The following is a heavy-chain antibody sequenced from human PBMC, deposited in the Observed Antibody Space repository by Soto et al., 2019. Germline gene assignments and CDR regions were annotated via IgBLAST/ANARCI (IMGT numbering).Heavy chain of an antibody. CDR2: ISSSSSYT. J-gene: IGHJ4*02. Sequence: GGSLRLSCAASGFTFSDYYMSWIRQAPGKGLEWVSYISSSSSYTNYADSVKGRFTISRDNAKNSLYLQMNSLRAEDTAVYYCASSKVGDYGLVPAVDYWCQGTLVSVSS. CDR3: ASSKVGDYGLVPAVDY. V-gene: IGHV3-11*03. CDR1: GFTFSDYY. D-gene: IGHD3-16*01.